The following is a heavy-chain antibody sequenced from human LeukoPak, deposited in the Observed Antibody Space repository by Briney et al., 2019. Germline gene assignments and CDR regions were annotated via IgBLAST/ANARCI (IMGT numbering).Heavy chain of an antibody. CDR3: STIVPDVVATLTFVY. CDR1: GFTFSSYE. CDR2: ISSGGGGSTT. J-gene: IGHJ4*02. D-gene: IGHD2-21*01. Sequence: PGGSLRLSCAASGFTFSSYEMNSVRQAPGKGLEWISYISSGGGGSTTYYADSVRGRFTISRDNSKNTLYLQMNSLRADDTAVYFCSTIVPDVVATLTFVYWGQGALVTVSS. V-gene: IGHV3-48*03.